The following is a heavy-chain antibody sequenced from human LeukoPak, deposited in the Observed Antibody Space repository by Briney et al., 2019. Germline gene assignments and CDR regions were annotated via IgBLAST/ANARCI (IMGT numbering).Heavy chain of an antibody. J-gene: IGHJ4*02. Sequence: GGSLRLSCVGSGFTVSNAWMSWVRQAPGKRLEWVGRIKSKSDGGTMEYAAPVQGRFTISRDDSINTLYLQMNSLKTEDTAEYYCTTYPYSSGWYPFASWGQGTLVTVSS. CDR2: IKSKSDGGTM. CDR3: TTYPYSSGWYPFAS. V-gene: IGHV3-15*01. CDR1: GFTVSNAW. D-gene: IGHD6-19*01.